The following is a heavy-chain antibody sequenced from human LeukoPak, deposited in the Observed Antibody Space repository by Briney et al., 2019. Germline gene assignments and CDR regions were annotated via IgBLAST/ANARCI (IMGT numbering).Heavy chain of an antibody. D-gene: IGHD2-2*01. CDR1: GVSISSSIYY. Sequence: SETLSLTCTVSGVSISSSIYYWGWIRQPPGKGLEWIGTTYYSGSTYYNPSLKSRVTISVDTSKRQFSLKLSSVTAADTAVYYCARHPTANMQNYFYYMDVWGKGTTVTVSS. CDR2: TYYSGST. CDR3: ARHPTANMQNYFYYMDV. V-gene: IGHV4-39*01. J-gene: IGHJ6*03.